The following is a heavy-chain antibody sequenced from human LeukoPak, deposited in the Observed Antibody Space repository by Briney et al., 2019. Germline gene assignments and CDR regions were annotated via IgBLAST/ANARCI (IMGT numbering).Heavy chain of an antibody. V-gene: IGHV3-30*03. Sequence: PGGSLRLSCAASGFTFSSYGMHWVRQAPGKGLEWVAVISYDGSNKYYADSVKGRFTISRDNSKNTLYLQMNSLRAEDTAVYYCATHITVAADYWGQGTLVTVFS. J-gene: IGHJ4*02. CDR3: ATHITVAADY. CDR1: GFTFSSYG. CDR2: ISYDGSNK. D-gene: IGHD6-19*01.